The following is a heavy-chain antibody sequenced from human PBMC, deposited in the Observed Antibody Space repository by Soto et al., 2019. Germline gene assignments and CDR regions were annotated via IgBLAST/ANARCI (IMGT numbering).Heavy chain of an antibody. J-gene: IGHJ3*02. CDR1: GFSLNTTAVG. CDR3: AHREGDEYVWGSYKVAFDI. V-gene: IGHV2-5*02. CDR2: IYWDNDK. D-gene: IGHD3-16*01. Sequence: QITLKESGPTLVNPTQTLTLTCTFSGFSLNTTAVGVGWIRQPPGKALEWLALIYWDNDKRYNPSLKTRLTITKDTSKNQVVRKMTNMDPVETATYFCAHREGDEYVWGSYKVAFDIWGQGTMVTVSS.